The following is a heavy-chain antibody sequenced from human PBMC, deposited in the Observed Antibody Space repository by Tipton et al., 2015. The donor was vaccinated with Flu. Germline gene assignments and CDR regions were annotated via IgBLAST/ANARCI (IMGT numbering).Heavy chain of an antibody. CDR3: ARVMRTGYYKYFDY. D-gene: IGHD3-9*01. Sequence: TLSLTCTVSGGSISSSSYYWGWIRQPPRKGLEWIGSIYYSGSTYYNPSLKSRVTISVDTSKNQFSLKLSSVTAADTAVYYCARVMRTGYYKYFDYWGQGTLVTVSS. CDR2: IYYSGST. V-gene: IGHV4-39*07. CDR1: GGSISSSSYY. J-gene: IGHJ4*02.